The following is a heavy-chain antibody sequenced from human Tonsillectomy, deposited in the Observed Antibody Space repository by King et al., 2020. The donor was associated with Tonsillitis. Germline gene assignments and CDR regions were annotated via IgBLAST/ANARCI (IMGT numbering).Heavy chain of an antibody. CDR3: AREEHYDRVFGD. D-gene: IGHD3-22*01. CDR2: IYYRGST. Sequence: VQLQESGPGLVKPSQTLSLTCTVSGGSISSGDYYWSWIRQPPGKGLEWIGYIYYRGSTSYNPSLKSRLRISVDTSKNQFSLKLSSVTAADTAVYYCAREEHYDRVFGDWGQGTLVTVSS. CDR1: GGSISSGDYY. J-gene: IGHJ4*02. V-gene: IGHV4-30-4*01.